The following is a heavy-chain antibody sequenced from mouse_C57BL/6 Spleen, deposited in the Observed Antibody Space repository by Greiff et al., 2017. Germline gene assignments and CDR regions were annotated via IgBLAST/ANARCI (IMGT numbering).Heavy chain of an antibody. Sequence: QVHVKQSGAELVKPGASVKISCKASGYAFSSYWMNWVKQRPGKGLEWIGQIYPGDGDTNYNGKFKGKATLTADKASSTAYMQLSSLTSEDSAVYFGARTHYYGSSFYWYFDVWGTGTTVTVSS. D-gene: IGHD1-1*01. J-gene: IGHJ1*03. CDR1: GYAFSSYW. V-gene: IGHV1-80*01. CDR3: ARTHYYGSSFYWYFDV. CDR2: IYPGDGDT.